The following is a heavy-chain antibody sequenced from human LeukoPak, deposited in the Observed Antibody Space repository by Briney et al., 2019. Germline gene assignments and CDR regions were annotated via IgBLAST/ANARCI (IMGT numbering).Heavy chain of an antibody. Sequence: SETLSLTCTVSGDSINFYYWTWIRQPPGKGLEWIGYIYYTGNTNYKSSLKSRVTIPIDSSKKQFSLKLSSATAADTAVYFCATESERWLLRSWGQGTLVTVSS. CDR2: IYYTGNT. D-gene: IGHD6-19*01. CDR1: GDSINFYY. CDR3: ATESERWLLRS. V-gene: IGHV4-59*03. J-gene: IGHJ4*02.